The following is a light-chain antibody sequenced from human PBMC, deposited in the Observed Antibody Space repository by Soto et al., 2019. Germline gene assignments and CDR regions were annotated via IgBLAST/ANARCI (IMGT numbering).Light chain of an antibody. CDR2: AAS. V-gene: IGKV1-39*01. CDR3: QQSYSSLIT. CDR1: QSISTY. J-gene: IGKJ5*01. Sequence: DIQMTQSPSSLSASVGDRVTITCRASQSISTYLNWYQQKPGKAPKLLIYAASSLQSGVPSRFSGSGSGTDSTLTIGSLQPEDFATYYCQQSYSSLITFGQGTRLEIK.